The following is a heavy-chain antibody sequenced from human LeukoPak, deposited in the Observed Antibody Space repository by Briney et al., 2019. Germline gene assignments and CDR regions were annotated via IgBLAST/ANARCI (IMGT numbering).Heavy chain of an antibody. Sequence: GGSLRLSCAASGFTFDDYGMSWVRQAPGKGLEWVSGINWSGGSTNYADSVKGRFTISRDNAKSSLFLQMNSLRAEDTALYCCSRGLSRSSGGDYWGQGTLVTVSS. CDR3: SRGLSRSSGGDY. J-gene: IGHJ4*02. CDR2: INWSGGST. D-gene: IGHD6-6*01. V-gene: IGHV3-20*04. CDR1: GFTFDDYG.